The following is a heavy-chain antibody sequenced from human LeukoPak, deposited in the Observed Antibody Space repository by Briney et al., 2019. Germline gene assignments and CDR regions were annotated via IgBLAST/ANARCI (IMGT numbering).Heavy chain of an antibody. CDR3: AKDWVAAAGTARGY. Sequence: GGSLRLSCAASGFTFSSYGMHWVRQAPGKGLEWVAVISYDGSNKYYADSVKGRFTISRDNSKNTLYLQMNSLRAEDTAVYYCAKDWVAAAGTARGYWGQGTLVTVSS. CDR1: GFTFSSYG. D-gene: IGHD6-13*01. CDR2: ISYDGSNK. J-gene: IGHJ4*02. V-gene: IGHV3-30*18.